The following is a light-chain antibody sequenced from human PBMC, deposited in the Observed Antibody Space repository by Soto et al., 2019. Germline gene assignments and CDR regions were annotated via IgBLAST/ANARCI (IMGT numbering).Light chain of an antibody. CDR3: QQYGSSPLT. CDR2: GAS. J-gene: IGKJ4*01. Sequence: EIVFTRSPGPLSLSPGERATLSCRSSQSVSSSYLAWYQQKPGQAPRLLIYGASSRATGFPDRFSGSGSGTDCTFTISRLEPEDVAVYYCQQYGSSPLTFGGGTKVDIK. V-gene: IGKV3-20*01. CDR1: QSVSSSY.